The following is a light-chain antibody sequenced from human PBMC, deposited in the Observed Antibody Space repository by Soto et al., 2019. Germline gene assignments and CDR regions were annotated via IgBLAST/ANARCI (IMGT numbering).Light chain of an antibody. J-gene: IGKJ5*01. Sequence: DIQLTQSPSSLSASVGARVTIACRVSQGISSYLNWYQQKPGKPPKLLIYAAVSLQSGIPSRFSAYGSGTDCTLTISRLEPEDVAVYYCQQRSNWPITLCQGTRLEIK. CDR3: QQRSNWPIT. V-gene: IGKV1-39*01. CDR1: QGISSY. CDR2: AAV.